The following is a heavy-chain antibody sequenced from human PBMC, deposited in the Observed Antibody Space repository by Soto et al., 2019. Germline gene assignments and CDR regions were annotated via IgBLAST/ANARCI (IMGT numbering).Heavy chain of an antibody. D-gene: IGHD6-13*01. CDR1: GFTFADYS. Sequence: EVQLVESGGVLVEPGRSLRLSCSASGFTFADYSMSWLRQAPGKGLEWVGFIKSEAYGGATAYAASVRGRFSISRDDSKSVAYLQMNSLQSDDSAIYYCTRSGYRDSWYGTSLDYWGQGTLVTVYS. CDR2: IKSEAYGGAT. V-gene: IGHV3-49*03. J-gene: IGHJ4*02. CDR3: TRSGYRDSWYGTSLDY.